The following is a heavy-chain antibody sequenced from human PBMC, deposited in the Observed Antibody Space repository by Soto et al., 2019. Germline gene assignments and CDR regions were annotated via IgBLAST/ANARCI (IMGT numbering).Heavy chain of an antibody. CDR1: GFTFDDYA. CDR3: AKDMTTPQTL. V-gene: IGHV3-9*01. CDR2: ISWNSGSI. J-gene: IGHJ4*02. Sequence: EAQLVESGGGLVQPGRSLRLSCAASGFTFDDYAMHWVRQAPGKGLEWVSGISWNSGSIGYADSVKGRFTISRDNAKNSLYLQMNSLRAEDTALYYCAKDMTTPQTLWGQGTLVTVSS. D-gene: IGHD4-17*01.